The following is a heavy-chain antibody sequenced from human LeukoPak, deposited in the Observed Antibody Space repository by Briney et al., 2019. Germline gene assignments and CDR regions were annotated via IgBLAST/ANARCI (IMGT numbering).Heavy chain of an antibody. Sequence: PGGSLRLSCAASGFTFSSYEMNWVRQAPGKGLEWVSYISSSGSTIYYADSVKGRFTISGDNAKNSLYLQMNSLRAEDTAVYYCASGDDPGRYYYGMDVWGQGTTVTVSS. CDR1: GFTFSSYE. CDR2: ISSSGSTI. CDR3: ASGDDPGRYYYGMDV. D-gene: IGHD3-10*01. J-gene: IGHJ6*02. V-gene: IGHV3-48*03.